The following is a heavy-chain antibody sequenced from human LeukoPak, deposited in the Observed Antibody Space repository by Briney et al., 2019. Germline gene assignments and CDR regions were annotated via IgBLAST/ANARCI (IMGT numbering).Heavy chain of an antibody. Sequence: ASVKVSCKTSGYTFTHYVINWVRQAPGQGLEWMGWISGYNGNTNYAQKLQGRVTMTTDTSTSTAYMELRSLRSDDTAVYYCARDRDVGIRFDYWGQGTLVTVSS. J-gene: IGHJ4*02. D-gene: IGHD7-27*01. V-gene: IGHV1-18*01. CDR1: GYTFTHYV. CDR3: ARDRDVGIRFDY. CDR2: ISGYNGNT.